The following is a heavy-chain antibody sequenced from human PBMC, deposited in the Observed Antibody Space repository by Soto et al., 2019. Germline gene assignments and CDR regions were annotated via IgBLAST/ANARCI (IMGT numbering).Heavy chain of an antibody. D-gene: IGHD4-17*01. CDR1: GFTFSSYS. V-gene: IGHV3-21*01. Sequence: GGSLRLSCAASGFTFSSYSMNWVRQAPGKGLEWVSSISSSSSYIYYADSVKGRFTISRDNAKNSLYLQMNSLRAEDTAVYYCARAVRLATSPQFQHWGQGTLVTVSS. CDR2: ISSSSSYI. CDR3: ARAVRLATSPQFQH. J-gene: IGHJ1*01.